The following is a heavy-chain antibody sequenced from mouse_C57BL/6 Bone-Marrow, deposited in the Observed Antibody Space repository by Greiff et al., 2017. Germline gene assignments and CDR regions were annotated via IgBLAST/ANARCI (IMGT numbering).Heavy chain of an antibody. D-gene: IGHD2-3*01. J-gene: IGHJ2*01. V-gene: IGHV1-63*01. CDR3: ARGDDGYWYYFDY. Sequence: VQLQQSGAELVRPGTSVKMSCKASGYTFTNYWIGWAKQRPGHGLEWIGDIYPGGGYTNYNEKFKGKATLTADKSSSTAYMQFSSLTSEDSAIYYCARGDDGYWYYFDYWGQGTTLTVSS. CDR2: IYPGGGYT. CDR1: GYTFTNYW.